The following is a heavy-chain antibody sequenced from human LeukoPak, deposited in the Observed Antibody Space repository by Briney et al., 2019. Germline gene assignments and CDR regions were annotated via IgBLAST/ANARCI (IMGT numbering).Heavy chain of an antibody. D-gene: IGHD1-14*01. V-gene: IGHV3-11*01. CDR3: ASQIEPYYFDY. CDR2: ISSTDSTI. J-gene: IGHJ4*02. Sequence: GASLRLSCAASGFTYSDYYMSWIRRAPGKGLEWVSYISSTDSTIYYADSVKGRFTISRDNAKNSLYLQMNRLRAEDTAVYYCASQIEPYYFDYWGQGTLVTVSS. CDR1: GFTYSDYY.